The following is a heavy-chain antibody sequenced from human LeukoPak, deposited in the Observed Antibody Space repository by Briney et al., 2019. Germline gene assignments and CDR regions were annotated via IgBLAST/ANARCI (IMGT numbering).Heavy chain of an antibody. Sequence: GGSLTLSCAASGFTFSDSAMHWVRQASGKGREWLGRIRTQANNDATAYGASVKGRFIISRDDSRNTAYLQMNSMKTEETAVYYCAGDYNSLTGLNYWGQGTLVTVSS. J-gene: IGHJ4*02. D-gene: IGHD3-9*01. CDR2: IRTQANNDAT. V-gene: IGHV3-73*01. CDR1: GFTFSDSA. CDR3: AGDYNSLTGLNY.